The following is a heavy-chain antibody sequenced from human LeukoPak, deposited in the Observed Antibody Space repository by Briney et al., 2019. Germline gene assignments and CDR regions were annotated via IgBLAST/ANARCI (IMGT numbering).Heavy chain of an antibody. J-gene: IGHJ4*02. CDR1: GFTFGSYS. CDR2: ISSSSSTI. Sequence: GGSLRLSCAASGFTFGSYSMNWVRQAPGKGLEWVSYISSSSSTIFYADSVKGRFTISRDNAKNSLYLQMNSLRPEDTAVYYCARDPQWGRYCSGGSCYLNWGQGTLVTVSS. V-gene: IGHV3-48*01. D-gene: IGHD2-15*01. CDR3: ARDPQWGRYCSGGSCYLN.